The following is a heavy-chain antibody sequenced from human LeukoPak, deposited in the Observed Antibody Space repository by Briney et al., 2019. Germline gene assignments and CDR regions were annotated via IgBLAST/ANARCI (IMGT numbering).Heavy chain of an antibody. CDR2: ISSTGGTT. CDR3: AKDRSGSGYFDN. V-gene: IGHV3-23*01. J-gene: IGHJ4*02. Sequence: GGSLRLSCAASGFTFSSYAVSWVRQAPGKGLEWISRISSTGGTTEYADSVKGRFTISRDTSKNTLYLQMNSLRVEDTAVYYCAKDRSGSGYFDNWGQGTLVTVSS. CDR1: GFTFSSYA. D-gene: IGHD3-10*01.